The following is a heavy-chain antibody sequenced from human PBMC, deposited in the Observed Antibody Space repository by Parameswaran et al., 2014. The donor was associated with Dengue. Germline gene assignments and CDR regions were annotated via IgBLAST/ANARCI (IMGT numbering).Heavy chain of an antibody. J-gene: IGHJ3*02. CDR2: ISSSSSYI. D-gene: IGHD1-26*01. Sequence: VRQAPGKGLEWVSSISSSSSYIYYADSVKGRFTISRDNAKNSLYLQMNSLRAEDTAVYYCARLGSYYGVAFDIWGQGTMVTVSS. V-gene: IGHV3-21*01. CDR3: ARLGSYYGVAFDI.